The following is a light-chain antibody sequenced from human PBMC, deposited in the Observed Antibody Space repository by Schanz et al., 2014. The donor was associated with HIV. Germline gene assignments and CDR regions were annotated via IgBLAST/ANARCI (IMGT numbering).Light chain of an antibody. CDR2: DTS. CDR3: QHYGSSYT. J-gene: IGKJ2*01. Sequence: EIVMTQSPATLSVSPGEGATLSCRASQDINRNLAWYLQKPGQAPKLLIHDTSTKATGVPDRFSGSGSGTDFTLTINRLEPEDFAVYYCQHYGSSYTLGQGTKLEIK. V-gene: IGKV3-20*01. CDR1: QDINRN.